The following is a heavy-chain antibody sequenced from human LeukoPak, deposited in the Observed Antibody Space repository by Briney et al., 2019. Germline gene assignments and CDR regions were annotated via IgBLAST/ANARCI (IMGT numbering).Heavy chain of an antibody. Sequence: ASVKVSCKASGYTFTSYGISWVRQAPGQGLEWMGWISAYNGNTNYAQKLQGRVTITADESTSTAYMELSSLRSEDTAVYYCARASVGGAAAGTSDYWGQGTLVTVSS. D-gene: IGHD6-13*01. V-gene: IGHV1-18*01. CDR1: GYTFTSYG. CDR3: ARASVGGAAAGTSDY. CDR2: ISAYNGNT. J-gene: IGHJ4*02.